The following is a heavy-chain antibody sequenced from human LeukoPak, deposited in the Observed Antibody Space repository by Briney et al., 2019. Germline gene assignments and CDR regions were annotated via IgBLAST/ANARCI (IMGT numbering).Heavy chain of an antibody. CDR3: ARDRSMITFGGVIVKGFDY. CDR1: GYTFTSYG. J-gene: IGHJ4*02. Sequence: ASVTVSCKASGYTFTSYGISWVRQAPGQGLEWMGWISAYNGNTNYAQKLQGRVTMTTDTSTSTAYMELRSLRSDDTAVYYCARDRSMITFGGVIVKGFDYWGQGTLVTVSS. CDR2: ISAYNGNT. V-gene: IGHV1-18*01. D-gene: IGHD3-16*02.